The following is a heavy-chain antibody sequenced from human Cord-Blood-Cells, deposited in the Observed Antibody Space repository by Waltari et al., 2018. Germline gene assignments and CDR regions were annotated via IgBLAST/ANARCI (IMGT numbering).Heavy chain of an antibody. J-gene: IGHJ6*03. CDR2: IIPILGIA. Sequence: QVQLVQSGAEVKKPGSSVKVSCKASGGTFSSYAISWVRQAPGQGLEWMGVIIPILGIANYAQKFQDRVTITADEATSTAYMELSSLRSEDTAVYYCARETRYYYYMDVWGKGTTVTVSS. CDR1: GGTFSSYA. V-gene: IGHV1-69*04. CDR3: ARETRYYYYMDV.